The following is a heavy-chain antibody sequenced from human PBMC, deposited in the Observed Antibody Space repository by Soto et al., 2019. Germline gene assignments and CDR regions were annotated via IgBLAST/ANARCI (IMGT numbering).Heavy chain of an antibody. CDR3: AGDASLLDYYCGLDV. CDR2: ISAYNGNT. V-gene: IGHV1-18*01. Sequence: QVQLVQSGAEVKKPGASVKVSCKASGYTFTSYGISWVRQAPGQGLEWMGWISAYNGNTNYAQKLQGRVTVTTDTSMSTAYMELRSLKSDDRAVYYCAGDASLLDYYCGLDVWGQGTTVTVSS. CDR1: GYTFTSYG. J-gene: IGHJ6*02.